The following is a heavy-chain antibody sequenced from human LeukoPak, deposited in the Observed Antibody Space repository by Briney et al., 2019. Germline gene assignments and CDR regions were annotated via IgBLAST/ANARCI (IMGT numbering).Heavy chain of an antibody. CDR2: ISPSGGST. J-gene: IGHJ5*02. CDR3: ARVKWDLLWFGA. Sequence: ASVKVSCKAFGYTFTSNYMHWVRQAPGQGPEWMGVISPSGGSTTYAQKFQGRVTLTRDMSTSTDYLELSSLRSDDTAVYYCARVKWDLLWFGAWGQGTLVTVSS. D-gene: IGHD1-26*01. CDR1: GYTFTSNY. V-gene: IGHV1-46*01.